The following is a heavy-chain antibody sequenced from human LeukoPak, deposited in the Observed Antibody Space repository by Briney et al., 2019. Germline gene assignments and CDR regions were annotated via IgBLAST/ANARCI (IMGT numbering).Heavy chain of an antibody. Sequence: GWSLRLSCAASGFTFSSYAMHWVHQAPGKGLEGAAVISYDGSNKYYADYVKGQFTISRDNSKKTLYLQMNSLRAEDTAVYYCARDLWILGDYWGQGTLVTVSS. J-gene: IGHJ4*02. CDR2: ISYDGSNK. V-gene: IGHV3-30-3*01. CDR3: ARDLWILGDY. CDR1: GFTFSSYA. D-gene: IGHD5-18*01.